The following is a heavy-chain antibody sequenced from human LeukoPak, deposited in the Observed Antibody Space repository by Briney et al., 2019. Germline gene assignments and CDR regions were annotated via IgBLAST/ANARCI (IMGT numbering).Heavy chain of an antibody. CDR1: GFTFSNYW. V-gene: IGHV3-7*01. D-gene: IGHD3-10*01. CDR3: ARDSRGIDY. J-gene: IGHJ4*02. CDR2: IKQDGSEK. Sequence: GGSLRLSCAASGFTFSNYWMSWVRQAPGKGVEWVANIKQDGSEKYYLPSVKGRFTISRDNAKNSLYLQMNSLRAEDTAVYYCARDSRGIDYWGQGTLVTVSS.